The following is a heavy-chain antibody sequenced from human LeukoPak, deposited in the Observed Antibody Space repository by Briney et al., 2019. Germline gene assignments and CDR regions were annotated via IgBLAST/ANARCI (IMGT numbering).Heavy chain of an antibody. CDR2: IYYSGNT. Sequence: SETLSLTCTVSGGPISSGGYYWTWIRQHPGKGLEWIGYIYYSGNTYYNPSLKSRVTISVDTSKNQSSLKLSSVTAADTAVYYCAREGTYGDSEVFDYWGQGTLVTVSS. CDR1: GGPISSGGYY. D-gene: IGHD4-17*01. V-gene: IGHV4-31*03. J-gene: IGHJ4*02. CDR3: AREGTYGDSEVFDY.